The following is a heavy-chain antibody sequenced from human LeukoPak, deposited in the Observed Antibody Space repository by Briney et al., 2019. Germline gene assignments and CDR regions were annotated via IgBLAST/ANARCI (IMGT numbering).Heavy chain of an antibody. Sequence: SETLSLTCTVSGGSISSSSYYWGWIRQPPGKGLEWIGSIYYSGSTYYNPSLKSRVTISVDTSKNQFSLKLSSVTAADTAVYYCARRGYCSSTSCYERFDPWGQGTLVTVSS. CDR3: ARRGYCSSTSCYERFDP. CDR2: IYYSGST. V-gene: IGHV4-39*01. D-gene: IGHD2-2*01. J-gene: IGHJ5*02. CDR1: GGSISSSSYY.